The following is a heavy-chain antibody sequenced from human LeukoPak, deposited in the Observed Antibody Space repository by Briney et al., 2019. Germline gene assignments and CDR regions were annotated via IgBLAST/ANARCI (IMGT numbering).Heavy chain of an antibody. Sequence: PGGSLRLSCAASGFTFSSYAMHWVRQAPGKGLEWVAVISYDGSNKYYADSVKGRFTISRDNAKNSLYLQMNSLRAEDTAVYYCAREKEKSGYVGNWFDPWGQGTLVTVSS. CDR2: ISYDGSNK. D-gene: IGHD3-3*01. J-gene: IGHJ5*02. V-gene: IGHV3-30-3*01. CDR3: AREKEKSGYVGNWFDP. CDR1: GFTFSSYA.